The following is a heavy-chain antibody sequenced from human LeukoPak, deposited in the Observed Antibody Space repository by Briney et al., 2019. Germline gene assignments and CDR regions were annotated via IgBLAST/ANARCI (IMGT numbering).Heavy chain of an antibody. J-gene: IGHJ6*02. CDR3: ARDKAYGMDV. CDR2: INGDGSST. Sequence: PGGSLRLSCAASGFTVSSNYMSWVRQAPGKGLVWVSHINGDGSSTSYADSVKGRFTISRDNAKNTLYLQMNSLRAEDTAVYYCARDKAYGMDVWGQGTTVTV. V-gene: IGHV3-74*01. CDR1: GFTVSSNY.